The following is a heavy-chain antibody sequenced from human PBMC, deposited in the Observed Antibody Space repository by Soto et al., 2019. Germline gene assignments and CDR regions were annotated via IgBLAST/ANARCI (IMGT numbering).Heavy chain of an antibody. CDR3: ARVRGTAGKRYFDY. J-gene: IGHJ4*02. CDR2: TYYSGGT. CDR1: GGSMIAYY. D-gene: IGHD6-13*01. Sequence: SETLSLTCTVSGGSMIAYYWNWMRQPPGKGLQWIGYTYYSGGTTYNPSLKSRVTISVDSSKNQFSPKLDSVTPADTAVYYCARVRGTAGKRYFDYWGPGTLVTVSS. V-gene: IGHV4-59*01.